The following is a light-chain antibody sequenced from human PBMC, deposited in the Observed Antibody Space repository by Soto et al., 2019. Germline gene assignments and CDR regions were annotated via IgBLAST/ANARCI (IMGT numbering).Light chain of an antibody. CDR3: QQRSNWPPLT. CDR2: DAS. V-gene: IGKV3-11*01. Sequence: EIVLTQSPATLSLSPGERATLSCRASQSVSSYLAWYQQKPGQAPRLLIYDASNRATGIPARFSGSGSGTDFTLTISSLDPEDFAVYYCQQRSNWPPLTFCGGTKVDIK. J-gene: IGKJ4*01. CDR1: QSVSSY.